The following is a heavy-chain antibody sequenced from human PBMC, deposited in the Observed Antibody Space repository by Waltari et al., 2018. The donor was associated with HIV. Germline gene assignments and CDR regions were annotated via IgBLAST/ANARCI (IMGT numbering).Heavy chain of an antibody. CDR1: GYSFTSYW. J-gene: IGHJ3*02. CDR3: ATLRGYYYDSSGYPLEAFDI. CDR2: IYPGDSDT. Sequence: EVQLVQSGAEVKKPGESLKISCKGSGYSFTSYWIGWVRQMHGKGLEWMGIIYPGDSDTRYSPSFQGQVTISADKSISTAYLQWSSLKASDTAMYYCATLRGYYYDSSGYPLEAFDIWGQGTMVTVSS. V-gene: IGHV5-51*01. D-gene: IGHD3-22*01.